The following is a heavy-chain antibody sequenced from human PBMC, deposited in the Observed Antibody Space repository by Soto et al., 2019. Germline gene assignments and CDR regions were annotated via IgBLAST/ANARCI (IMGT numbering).Heavy chain of an antibody. CDR1: GFTVSSNY. D-gene: IGHD1-7*01. V-gene: IGHV3-53*01. CDR3: ARDRLTGTTARGYYYGMDV. CDR2: IYSGGST. Sequence: GGSLRLSCAASGFTVSSNYMSWVRQAPGKGLEWVSVIYSGGSTYYADSVKGRFTISRDNSKNTLYLQMNSLRAEDTAVYYCARDRLTGTTARGYYYGMDVWGQGTTVTVSS. J-gene: IGHJ6*02.